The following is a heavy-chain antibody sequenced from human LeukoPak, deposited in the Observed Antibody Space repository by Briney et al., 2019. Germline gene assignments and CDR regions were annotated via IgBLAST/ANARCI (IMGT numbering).Heavy chain of an antibody. CDR1: GGSISSYY. CDR2: IYYTGST. D-gene: IGHD3-10*01. V-gene: IGHV4-59*08. CDR3: ARLVLGSGYYFDS. J-gene: IGHJ4*02. Sequence: SETLSLTCTVSGGSISSYYWSWIRQPPGKGLEWIGYIYYTGSTNYNPSLKSRVSTSVDTSKNQFSLRLSSVTAADTAVYYCARLVLGSGYYFDSWGQGTLVTVSS.